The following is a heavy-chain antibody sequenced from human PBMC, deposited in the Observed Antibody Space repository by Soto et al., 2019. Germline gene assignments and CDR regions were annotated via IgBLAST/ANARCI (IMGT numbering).Heavy chain of an antibody. CDR2: IKRLSNGGIT. J-gene: IGHJ4*02. CDR1: GFTFSNAW. CDR3: ATDWGRD. Sequence: EVQLVESGGGLVRPGGSLRLSCAASGFTFSNAWMAWVRQAPGKGLEWVGRIKRLSNGGITEDAAPVKGRFSISRDDSKTTVHLQMDSLKTEDTAVYYCATDWGRDWGQGTLVTVSS. D-gene: IGHD3-16*01. V-gene: IGHV3-15*01.